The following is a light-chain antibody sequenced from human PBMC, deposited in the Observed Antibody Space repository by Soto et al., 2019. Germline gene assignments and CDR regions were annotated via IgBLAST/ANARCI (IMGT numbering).Light chain of an antibody. J-gene: IGKJ1*01. CDR2: AAS. CDR3: QQLNSYLWT. CDR1: QGISSY. Sequence: IQLTQSPSSLSASVGDRVTITCRASQGISSYLAWYQQKPGKAPKLLIYAASTLQSGVPSRFSDSGSGTDFTLTISSLQPEDFATYYCQQLNSYLWTFGQGTKVEIK. V-gene: IGKV1-9*01.